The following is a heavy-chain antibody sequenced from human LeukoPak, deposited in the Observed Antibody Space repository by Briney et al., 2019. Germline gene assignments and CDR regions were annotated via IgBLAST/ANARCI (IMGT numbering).Heavy chain of an antibody. CDR2: IKVDGSEN. V-gene: IGHV3-7*03. CDR3: AKSLVTPHWYFDL. CDR1: GFTFSSSA. J-gene: IGHJ2*01. D-gene: IGHD4-23*01. Sequence: GGSLRLSCAASGFTFSSSAMSWVCQAPGKGLQWVGNIKVDGSENYYLDSVKGRFTISRDNSKNTLYLQMNSLRAEDTAVYYCAKSLVTPHWYFDLWGRGTLVTVSS.